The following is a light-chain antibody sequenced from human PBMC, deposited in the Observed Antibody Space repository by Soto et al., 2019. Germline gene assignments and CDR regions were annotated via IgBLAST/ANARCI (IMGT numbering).Light chain of an antibody. CDR3: QQYNRPYT. CDR2: KAS. CDR1: QNINNW. J-gene: IGKJ2*01. Sequence: DIQVTQSPSTLSASVGDRVTITCRASQNINNWLAWYQQKPGKAPKLLIYKASSLESGVPSRFSGSGSGTEFTLTISSLQPDDFATYYCQQYNRPYTFGQGTKLEIK. V-gene: IGKV1-5*03.